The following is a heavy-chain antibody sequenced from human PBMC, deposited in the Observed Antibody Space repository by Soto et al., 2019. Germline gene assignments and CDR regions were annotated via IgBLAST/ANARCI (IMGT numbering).Heavy chain of an antibody. J-gene: IGHJ4*02. V-gene: IGHV3-48*01. CDR1: GFTYSSYS. Sequence: EVQLVESGGGLVQPGGSLRLSCAATGFTYSSYSMNWVREAPSKGLEWVSYISSSSSTIYYADTVKGRFTISRDNAKNSLYLQMNSLRAEDTAVYYCARDGHYDSSGYWGQGTLVTVSS. CDR2: ISSSSSTI. D-gene: IGHD3-22*01. CDR3: ARDGHYDSSGY.